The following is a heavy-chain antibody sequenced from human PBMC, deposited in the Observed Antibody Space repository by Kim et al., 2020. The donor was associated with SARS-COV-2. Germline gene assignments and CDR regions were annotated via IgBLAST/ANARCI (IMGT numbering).Heavy chain of an antibody. D-gene: IGHD3-22*01. CDR3: AKDLDSSGYHPFDY. J-gene: IGHJ4*02. CDR2: ISGSGGTK. Sequence: GGSLRLSCVASGFTLTSYAMSWVRQAPGKGLEWVSAISGSGGTKYYADSVKGRFTISRDNAKNTVYMQMNRVRPEDTAVYYCAKDLDSSGYHPFDYWGQGTLVTVSS. V-gene: IGHV3-23*01. CDR1: GFTLTSYA.